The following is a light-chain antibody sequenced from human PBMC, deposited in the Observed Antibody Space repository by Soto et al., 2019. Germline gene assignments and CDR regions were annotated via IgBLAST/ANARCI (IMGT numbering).Light chain of an antibody. CDR2: GAS. CDR3: QQYGTSPRT. CDR1: QGISNY. V-gene: IGKV1-27*01. Sequence: IQMTQSPSSLSASVGNRVAITCLASQGISNYLAWYQQKPGRLPKLLLFGASTLQSGVPARFSGSGSGTLFTLTINGLLPEDVAVYYCQQYGTSPRTFGQGTKVDIK. J-gene: IGKJ1*01.